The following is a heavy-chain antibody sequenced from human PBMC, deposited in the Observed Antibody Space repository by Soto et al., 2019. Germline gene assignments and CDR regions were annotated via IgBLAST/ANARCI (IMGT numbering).Heavy chain of an antibody. J-gene: IGHJ2*01. CDR3: AGMAGCGGDCYPNLYWYFDL. CDR2: IIPIFGTA. D-gene: IGHD2-21*02. CDR1: GGTFSSYA. V-gene: IGHV1-69*12. Sequence: QVQLVQSGAEVKKPGSSVKVSCKASGGTFSSYAISWVRQAPGQGLEWMGGIIPIFGTANYAQKFQGRVTITADESKSKAYMELSNLGSEDTAVYYCAGMAGCGGDCYPNLYWYFDLWGRGTLVTVSS.